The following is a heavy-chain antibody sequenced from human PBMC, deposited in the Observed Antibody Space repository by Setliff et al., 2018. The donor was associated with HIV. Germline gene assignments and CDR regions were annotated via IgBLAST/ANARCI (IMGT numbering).Heavy chain of an antibody. D-gene: IGHD6-19*01. J-gene: IGHJ4*02. Sequence: PSETLSLTCTVSGGSISSYYWSWIRQPAGKGLEWIGRIYTSGSTNYNPSLKSRVTMSVDTSKNQFSLKLSSVTAADTAVYYCGRDPTTGWYYLDFWGPGALVTVSS. CDR2: IYTSGST. CDR1: GGSISSYY. V-gene: IGHV4-4*07. CDR3: GRDPTTGWYYLDF.